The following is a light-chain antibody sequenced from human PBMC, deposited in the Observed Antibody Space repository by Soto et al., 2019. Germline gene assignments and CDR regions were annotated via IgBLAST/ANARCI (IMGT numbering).Light chain of an antibody. V-gene: IGKV1-39*01. Sequence: DIQMTQSPSSLSASVGDRVTITCRASQRISSYLNWYQQKPGKAPKLLIYAASSLQSGVPSRFSGSGSGTDFTFTISTLQPEDFATYYCQQTYSAQITFGQGTRLE. CDR1: QRISSY. CDR2: AAS. CDR3: QQTYSAQIT. J-gene: IGKJ5*01.